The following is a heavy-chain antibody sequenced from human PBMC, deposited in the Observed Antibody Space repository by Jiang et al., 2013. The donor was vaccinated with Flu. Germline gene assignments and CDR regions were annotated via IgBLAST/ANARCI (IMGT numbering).Heavy chain of an antibody. V-gene: IGHV3-30*18. CDR2: ISYDGSNK. CDR1: GFTFSSYG. J-gene: IGHJ4*02. D-gene: IGHD6-13*01. CDR3: AKDPFAAAGTGYFDY. Sequence: QLVESGGGVVQPGRSLRLSCAASGFTFSSYGMHWVRQAPGKGLEWVAVISYDGSNKYYADSVKGRFTISRDNSKNTLYLQMNSLRAEDTAVYYCAKDPFAAAGTGYFDYWGQGTLVTVSS.